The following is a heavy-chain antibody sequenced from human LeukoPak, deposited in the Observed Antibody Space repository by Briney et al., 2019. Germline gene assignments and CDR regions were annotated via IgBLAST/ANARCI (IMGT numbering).Heavy chain of an antibody. CDR1: GGSTSGGNYY. D-gene: IGHD3-10*01. CDR3: ARDRGHYYGSGSYYNGYFDY. V-gene: IGHV4-61*01. Sequence: PSETLSLTCIVSGGSTSGGNYYWSWIRQPPGKGLEWIGYIYYSGSTNYNPSLKSRVTISVDTSKNQFSLKLSSVTAADTAVYYCARDRGHYYGSGSYYNGYFDYWGQGTLVTVSS. CDR2: IYYSGST. J-gene: IGHJ4*02.